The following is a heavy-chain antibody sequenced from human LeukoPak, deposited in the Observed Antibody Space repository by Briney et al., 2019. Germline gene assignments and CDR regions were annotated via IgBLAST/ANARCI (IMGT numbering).Heavy chain of an antibody. CDR2: IYHSGST. CDR3: ATQGWLQSEYYFDH. Sequence: PSGTLSLTCAVSGGSISSANWWTWVRQPPGKGLEWIGEIYHSGSTIYDPSLKSRVTISIDKSKNQFSLNLSSVTAADTAVYYCATQGWLQSEYYFDHWGQGTLDTVSS. D-gene: IGHD5-24*01. CDR1: GGSISSANW. V-gene: IGHV4-4*02. J-gene: IGHJ4*02.